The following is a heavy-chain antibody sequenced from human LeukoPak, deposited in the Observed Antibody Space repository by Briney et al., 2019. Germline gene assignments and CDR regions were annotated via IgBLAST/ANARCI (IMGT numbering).Heavy chain of an antibody. D-gene: IGHD6-6*01. CDR1: GFTFNTYA. V-gene: IGHV3-23*01. J-gene: IGHJ4*02. CDR3: ARHRSSWLIDY. Sequence: GGSLRLSCAASGFTFNTYAMSWVRQAPWERLQWVSGISDCDGNTYYADSVRGRFTISRDNSKNTLYLQMNSLRAEDTAVYYCARHRSSWLIDYWGQGTLVTVSS. CDR2: ISDCDGNT.